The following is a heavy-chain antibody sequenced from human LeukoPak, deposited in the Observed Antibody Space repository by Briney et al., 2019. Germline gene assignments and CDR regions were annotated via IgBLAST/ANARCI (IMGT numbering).Heavy chain of an antibody. CDR3: ARDHFDISTGYYFIDN. Sequence: DPGGSLRLSCAASGFSFSTFSMSWVRQAPGRGLEWVSAMSGSGGSTYYADSVKGRFTISRDNSKNTLFLQMNSLRAEDTAAYYCARDHFDISTGYYFIDNWGQGTLVTVSS. D-gene: IGHD3-9*01. CDR2: MSGSGGST. V-gene: IGHV3-23*01. J-gene: IGHJ4*02. CDR1: GFSFSTFS.